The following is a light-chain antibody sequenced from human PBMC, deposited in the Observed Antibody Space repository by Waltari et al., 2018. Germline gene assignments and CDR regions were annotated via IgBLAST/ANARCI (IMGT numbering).Light chain of an antibody. CDR3: SSYTASPPHVV. V-gene: IGLV2-14*03. Sequence: QSALTQAASLSGSPGQSISISCPGITRDVAGFNFVSRYPQHPGKAPKLMIYDVFNRPSGVSTRFSGSKSDNAASLAISGLQAEDEAVYYCSSYTASPPHVVFGGGTKVTVL. CDR2: DVF. CDR1: TRDVAGFNF. J-gene: IGLJ2*01.